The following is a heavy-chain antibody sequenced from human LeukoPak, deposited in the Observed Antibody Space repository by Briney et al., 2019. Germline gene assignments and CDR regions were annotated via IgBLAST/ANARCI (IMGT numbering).Heavy chain of an antibody. CDR1: GFTFSSYG. CDR3: AKDLNIVVVTAPWGNDAFDI. J-gene: IGHJ3*02. CDR2: ISGSGGST. D-gene: IGHD2-21*02. Sequence: GGSLRLSCAASGFTFSSYGMSWVRQAPGKGLEWVSAISGSGGSTYYADSVKGRFTISRDNSKNTLYLQMNSLRAEDTAVYYCAKDLNIVVVTAPWGNDAFDIWGQGTMVTVSS. V-gene: IGHV3-23*01.